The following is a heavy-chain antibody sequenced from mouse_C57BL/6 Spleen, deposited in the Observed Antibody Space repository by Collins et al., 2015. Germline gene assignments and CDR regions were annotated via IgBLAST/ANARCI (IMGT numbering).Heavy chain of an antibody. CDR3: ARESTYDDGRAMDY. Sequence: QVQLQQSGAELVRPGTSVKVSCKASGYAFTNYLIEWVKQRPGQGLEWIGVINPGGGGTNYNEKFKGKATLTADKSSSTAYMQLSSLTSDDSAVYFCARESTYDDGRAMDYWGQGTSVTVSS. CDR2: INPGGGGT. J-gene: IGHJ4*01. D-gene: IGHD2-12*01. CDR1: GYAFTNYL. V-gene: IGHV1-54*01.